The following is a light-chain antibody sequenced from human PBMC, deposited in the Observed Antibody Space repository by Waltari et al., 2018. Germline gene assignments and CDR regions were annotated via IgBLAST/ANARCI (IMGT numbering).Light chain of an antibody. V-gene: IGKV4-1*01. Sequence: DIVITKYPDSLAVSRGERVTIDCTSSQSVFYRSDNKNYLAWYQHKPGQPPKLPFYWASTRESGVPDRFSASGSGTDFTLTINNLQAEDVAVYYCQQYYRSRTFGQGTKVEIK. CDR3: QQYYRSRT. J-gene: IGKJ1*01. CDR1: QSVFYRSDNKNY. CDR2: WAS.